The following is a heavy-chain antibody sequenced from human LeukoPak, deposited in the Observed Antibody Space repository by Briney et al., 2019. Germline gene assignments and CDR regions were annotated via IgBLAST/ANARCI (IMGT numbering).Heavy chain of an antibody. CDR1: GFTFSSYG. Sequence: PGRSLRHSCAASGFTFSSYGMHWVRQAPGKGLEWVAVISYDGSNKYYADSVKGRFTISRDNAKNSLYLQMNSLRAEDTAVYYCARDILTGSQSRFQHWGQGTLVTVSS. CDR2: ISYDGSNK. J-gene: IGHJ1*01. CDR3: ARDILTGSQSRFQH. D-gene: IGHD3-9*01. V-gene: IGHV3-30*03.